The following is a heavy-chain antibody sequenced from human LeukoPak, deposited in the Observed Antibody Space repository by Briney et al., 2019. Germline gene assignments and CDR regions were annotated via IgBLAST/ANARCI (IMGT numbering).Heavy chain of an antibody. J-gene: IGHJ4*02. CDR3: ATGPTNYDYVWGSYRLRPPFDY. CDR1: GYTLTELS. D-gene: IGHD3-16*02. V-gene: IGHV1-24*01. CDR2: FDPEDGET. Sequence: ASVKVSCTVSGYTLTELSMHWVRQAPGKGLEWMGGFDPEDGETIYAQKFQGRVTMTEDTSTDTAYMELSSLRSEDTAVYYCATGPTNYDYVWGSYRLRPPFDYWGQGTLVTVSS.